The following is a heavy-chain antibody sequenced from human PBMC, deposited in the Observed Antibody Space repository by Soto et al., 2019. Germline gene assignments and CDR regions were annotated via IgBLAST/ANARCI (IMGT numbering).Heavy chain of an antibody. CDR3: ARGDFDSSANYYAGWFDP. CDR2: INPNSGGT. D-gene: IGHD3-22*01. V-gene: IGHV1-2*02. J-gene: IGHJ5*02. CDR1: GYTFTAYY. Sequence: QVQLVQSGAEVKKPGASVKVSCKASGYTFTAYYMHWLRQAPGQGLEWMGWINPNSGGTKYAQKFKGRVTVTNDTSISTAYMELSRLGSDDTAVYYCARGDFDSSANYYAGWFDPWGQGTLVTVSS.